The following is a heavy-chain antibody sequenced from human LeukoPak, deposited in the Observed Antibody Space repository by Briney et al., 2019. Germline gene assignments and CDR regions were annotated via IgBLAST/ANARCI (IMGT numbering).Heavy chain of an antibody. V-gene: IGHV4-59*01. CDR3: ARAPGGNPTTYYFDY. Sequence: SETLSLTCTVSGGSICSYYWSWIRQPPGKGLEWIGCIYYSGNTNYNPSLKSRVTISVDTSKNQFSLKLASVTAVDTAVYYCARAPGGNPTTYYFDYWGQGALATVSS. D-gene: IGHD1-14*01. J-gene: IGHJ4*02. CDR2: IYYSGNT. CDR1: GGSICSYY.